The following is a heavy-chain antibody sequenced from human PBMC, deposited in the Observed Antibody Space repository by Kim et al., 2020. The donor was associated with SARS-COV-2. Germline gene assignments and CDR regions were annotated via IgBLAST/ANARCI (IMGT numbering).Heavy chain of an antibody. CDR2: IKSKTDGGTT. CDR3: TTGEFGELPASDDYYYGMDV. V-gene: IGHV3-15*01. D-gene: IGHD3-10*01. Sequence: GGSLRLSCAASGFTFSNAWMSWVRQAPGKGLEWVGRIKSKTDGGTTAYAAPVKVRFTISRDDSKNTLYMQMNSLKTEDTAVYYCTTGEFGELPASDDYYYGMDVWGQGTTVTVSS. CDR1: GFTFSNAW. J-gene: IGHJ6*02.